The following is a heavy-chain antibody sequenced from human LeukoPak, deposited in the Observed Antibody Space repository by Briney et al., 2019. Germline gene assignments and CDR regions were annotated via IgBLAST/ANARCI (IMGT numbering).Heavy chain of an antibody. V-gene: IGHV3-30*02. Sequence: GGSLRLSCAASGFTFSSYGMHWVRQAPGKGLEWVAFIRYDGSNKYYADCVKGRFTIYRDNSKNTLYLKMNSLRAEDTAVYYCAKGYCSGGSCYSGGLDVWGKGTTVTISS. CDR1: GFTFSSYG. J-gene: IGHJ6*04. CDR2: IRYDGSNK. CDR3: AKGYCSGGSCYSGGLDV. D-gene: IGHD2-15*01.